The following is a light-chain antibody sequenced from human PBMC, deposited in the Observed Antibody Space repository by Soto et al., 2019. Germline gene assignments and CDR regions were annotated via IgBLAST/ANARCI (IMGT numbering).Light chain of an antibody. Sequence: EIVMTQSPATLSVSPGERATLSCWASQSVGSNLAWYQQKPGQAPRLLIYGASTRAIGIPARFSGSGSGTEFTLTISSLQSEDFAVYFCHQSSNWPETFGQGTKVELK. CDR2: GAS. V-gene: IGKV3-15*01. CDR1: QSVGSN. J-gene: IGKJ1*01. CDR3: HQSSNWPET.